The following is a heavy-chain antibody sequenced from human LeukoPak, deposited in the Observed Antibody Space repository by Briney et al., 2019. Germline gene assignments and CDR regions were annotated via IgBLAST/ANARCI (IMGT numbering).Heavy chain of an antibody. D-gene: IGHD6-13*01. Sequence: PGGSLRLSCAASGFTFSSYEMNWVRQAPGKGLEWVSYISSSGSTIYYADSVKGRFTISRDNAKNSLYLQMNSLRAEDTALYYCARRSSSWWDFDYWGQGTLVTVSS. CDR3: ARRSSSWWDFDY. CDR2: ISSSGSTI. J-gene: IGHJ4*02. V-gene: IGHV3-48*03. CDR1: GFTFSSYE.